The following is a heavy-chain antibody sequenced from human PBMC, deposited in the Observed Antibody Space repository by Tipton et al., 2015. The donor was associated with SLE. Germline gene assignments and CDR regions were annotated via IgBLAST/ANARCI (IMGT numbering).Heavy chain of an antibody. V-gene: IGHV4-59*11. CDR2: IYYSGST. CDR3: ARGLVELYYYYGMDV. CDR1: GGSISSHY. D-gene: IGHD2-2*01. Sequence: TLSLTCTVSGGSISSHYWSWIRQPPGKGLEWIGYIYYSGSTNYNPSLKSRVTISVDTSKNQFSLKLSSVTAADTAVYYCARGLVELYYYYGMDVWGQGTTVTVSS. J-gene: IGHJ6*02.